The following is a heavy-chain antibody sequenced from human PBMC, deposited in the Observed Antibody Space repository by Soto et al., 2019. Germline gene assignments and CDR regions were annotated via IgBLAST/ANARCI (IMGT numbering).Heavy chain of an antibody. J-gene: IGHJ6*02. V-gene: IGHV3-7*01. CDR3: ARDCSSTSCYDNYYYYGMDV. D-gene: IGHD2-2*01. CDR1: GFTFSSYW. Sequence: PGGSLRLSCAASGFTFSSYWMSWVRQAPGKGLEWVANIKQDGSEKYYVDSVKGRFTISRDNAKNSLYLQMNSLRAEDTAVYYCARDCSSTSCYDNYYYYGMDVWGQGTTVTVYS. CDR2: IKQDGSEK.